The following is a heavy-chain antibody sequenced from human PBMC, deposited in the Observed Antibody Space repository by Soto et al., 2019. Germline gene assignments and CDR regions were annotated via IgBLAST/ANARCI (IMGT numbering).Heavy chain of an antibody. CDR2: ISTYNGNT. J-gene: IGHJ6*02. V-gene: IGHV1-18*01. Sequence: ASVKVSCKASGYPFTTYEISWVRQAPGQGLEWMGRISTYNGNTNYPQSLQGRLTMTTDTSTTTAYMELRSLRSDDTAVYYCAGDPYHVLMVNAPNLYGMDVWGQGTTVTVSS. CDR1: GYPFTTYE. CDR3: AGDPYHVLMVNAPNLYGMDV. D-gene: IGHD2-8*01.